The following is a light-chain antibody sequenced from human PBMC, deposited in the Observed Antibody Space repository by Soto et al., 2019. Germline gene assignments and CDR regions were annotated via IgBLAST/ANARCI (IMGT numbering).Light chain of an antibody. CDR2: WAS. CDR3: QQYYSTLT. CDR1: QSVLYSSNNKNY. V-gene: IGKV4-1*01. J-gene: IGKJ3*01. Sequence: DIVMTQSPDSLAVSLGERATINCKSSQSVLYSSNNKNYLAWYQQKPGQPPKLLIYWASTRESGVPDRFSGSGSGKDFTLTISSLQAEDVAVYYCQQYYSTLTFGPGTKVDIK.